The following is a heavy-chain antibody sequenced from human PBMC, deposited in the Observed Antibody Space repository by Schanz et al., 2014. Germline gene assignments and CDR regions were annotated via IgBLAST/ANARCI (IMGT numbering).Heavy chain of an antibody. CDR2: ISGSGGDT. D-gene: IGHD6-13*01. J-gene: IGHJ4*02. V-gene: IGHV3-23*04. CDR3: AKEKEEVAADGSFFDY. Sequence: EVQLVESGGGLAQPGGSLRLSCAASGITFSGYSMNWVRQAPGQGLEWVSTISGSGGDTYPADSVKGRFTISRDNSKNTLYLLMNSLRAEDTAVYYCAKEKEEVAADGSFFDYWGQGTLVTVSS. CDR1: GITFSGYS.